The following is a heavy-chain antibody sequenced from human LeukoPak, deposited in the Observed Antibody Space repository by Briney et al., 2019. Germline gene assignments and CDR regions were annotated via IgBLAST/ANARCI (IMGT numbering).Heavy chain of an antibody. D-gene: IGHD2-15*01. J-gene: IGHJ4*02. CDR2: ISAYNGNT. V-gene: IGHV1-18*01. CDR1: GYTFTCYG. CDR3: ARDKLLDCSGGSCSYDY. Sequence: ASVKVSCKASGYTFTCYGISWVRQAPGQGLEWMGWISAYNGNTNYAQKLQGRVTMTTDTSTSTAYMELRSLRSDDTAVYYCARDKLLDCSGGSCSYDYWGQGTLVTVSS.